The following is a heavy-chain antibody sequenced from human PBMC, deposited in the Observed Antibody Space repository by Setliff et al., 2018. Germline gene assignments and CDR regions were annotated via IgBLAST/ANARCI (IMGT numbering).Heavy chain of an antibody. CDR3: AKGGNITRETYYYYGMDV. CDR2: IIPVFRSA. D-gene: IGHD1-20*01. V-gene: IGHV1-69*13. J-gene: IGHJ6*02. Sequence: ASVKVSCKASGGTFRTDGFNWVRQAPGQGLEWMGRIIPVFRSAKYAQKFQGRVTISADESSSTAYMELSSLRSEDTAVYYCAKGGNITRETYYYYGMDVWGQGTTVTVSS. CDR1: GGTFRTDG.